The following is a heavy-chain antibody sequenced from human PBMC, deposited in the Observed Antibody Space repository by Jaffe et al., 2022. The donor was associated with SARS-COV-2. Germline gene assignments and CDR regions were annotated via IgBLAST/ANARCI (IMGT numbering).Heavy chain of an antibody. J-gene: IGHJ4*02. CDR1: GFTFSSYA. D-gene: IGHD3-16*02. CDR2: ISYDGSNK. CDR3: ARAPQYYDYVWGSYQTLDY. Sequence: QVQLVESGGGVVQPGRSLRLSCAASGFTFSSYAMHWVRQAPGKGLEWVAVISYDGSNKYYADSVKGRFTISRDNSKNTLYLQMNSLRAEDTAVYYCARAPQYYDYVWGSYQTLDYWGQGTLVTVSS. V-gene: IGHV3-30*04.